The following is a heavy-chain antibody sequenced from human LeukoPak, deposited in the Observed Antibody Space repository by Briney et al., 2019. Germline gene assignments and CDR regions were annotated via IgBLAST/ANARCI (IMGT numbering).Heavy chain of an antibody. CDR2: TKQDGSEK. CDR1: GFTFSRFW. J-gene: IGHJ4*02. CDR3: ARDGTYTDYDPDFDI. Sequence: SGGSLRLSCAASGFTFSRFWMSWVRQAPGKGLEWVANTKQDGSEKYYVDSVKGRFTISRDNAKNSLYLQMNSLRAGDTVVFYCARDGTYTDYDPDFDIWGQGTLVTVSS. D-gene: IGHD5-12*01. V-gene: IGHV3-7*01.